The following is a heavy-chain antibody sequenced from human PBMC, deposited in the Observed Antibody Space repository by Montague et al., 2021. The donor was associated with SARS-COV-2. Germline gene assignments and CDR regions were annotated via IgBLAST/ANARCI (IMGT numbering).Heavy chain of an antibody. Sequence: SETLSLTCTVSGGSISSYNWSWIRQPPGKGLEWIGYIYYSGSTNYNPSLKSRVTISVDTSKNQFSLKLSSVTAADTAVYYCARQRRYQLPITIFGVVMADDFDIWGQGTMVTVSS. CDR1: GGSISSYN. CDR2: IYYSGST. CDR3: ARQRRYQLPITIFGVVMADDFDI. V-gene: IGHV4-59*08. D-gene: IGHD3-3*01. J-gene: IGHJ3*02.